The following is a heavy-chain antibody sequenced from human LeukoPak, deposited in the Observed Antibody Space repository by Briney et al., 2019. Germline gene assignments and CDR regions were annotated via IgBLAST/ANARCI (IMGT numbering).Heavy chain of an antibody. CDR1: GGSISSSSYY. V-gene: IGHV4-39*07. CDR3: ARDDGYSFAFDI. D-gene: IGHD5-18*01. J-gene: IGHJ3*02. CDR2: IYYSGST. Sequence: KPSETLSLTCTVSGGSISSSSYYWGWIRQPPGKGLEWIGSIYYSGSTYYNPSLKSRVTISVDTSKNQFSLKLSSVTAADTAVYYCARDDGYSFAFDIWGQGTMVTVSS.